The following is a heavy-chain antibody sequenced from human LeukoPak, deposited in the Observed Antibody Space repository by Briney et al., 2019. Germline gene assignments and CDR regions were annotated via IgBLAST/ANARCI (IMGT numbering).Heavy chain of an antibody. Sequence: PSETLSLNCTVSGGSISSYYWSWIRQPPGKGLEWIGYIYYSGSTNYNPSLKSRVTISVDTSKKQFSLKLSSVTAADTAVYYCARLQEDTVMVNHYYYYGMDVWGQGTTVTVSS. V-gene: IGHV4-59*08. CDR1: GGSISSYY. D-gene: IGHD5-18*01. CDR3: ARLQEDTVMVNHYYYYGMDV. CDR2: IYYSGST. J-gene: IGHJ6*02.